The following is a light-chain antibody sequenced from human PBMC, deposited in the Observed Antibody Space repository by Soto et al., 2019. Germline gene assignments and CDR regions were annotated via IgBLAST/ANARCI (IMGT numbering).Light chain of an antibody. CDR3: SSYAGSSNV. CDR1: NSDIGVYNY. Sequence: QSALTQPASVSGSPGQSITISCTGTNSDIGVYNYVSWFQQHPGKAPKLLIYEVHDRPSGVSDRFSGSKSGNTASLTVSGLQAEDEADYYCSSYAGSSNVFGTGTKVNVL. V-gene: IGLV2-14*01. J-gene: IGLJ1*01. CDR2: EVH.